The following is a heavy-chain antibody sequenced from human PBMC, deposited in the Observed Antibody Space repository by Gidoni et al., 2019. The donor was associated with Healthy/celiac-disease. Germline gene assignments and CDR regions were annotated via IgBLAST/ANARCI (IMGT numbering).Heavy chain of an antibody. Sequence: EVQLVESGGGLVKPGGSLRLSCAASGFTFSSYSMNWVRQAPGKGLEWVSSISSSSSYIYYADSVKGRFTISRDNAKNSLYLQMNSLRAEDTAVYYCARAMVRGVVSFDYWGQGTLVTVSS. CDR2: ISSSSSYI. CDR3: ARAMVRGVVSFDY. D-gene: IGHD3-10*01. J-gene: IGHJ4*02. CDR1: GFTFSSYS. V-gene: IGHV3-21*01.